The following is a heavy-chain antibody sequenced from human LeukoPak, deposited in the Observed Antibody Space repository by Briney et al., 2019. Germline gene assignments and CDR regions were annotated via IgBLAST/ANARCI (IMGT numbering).Heavy chain of an antibody. CDR2: ISSDSSST. V-gene: IGHV3-74*01. D-gene: IGHD2-21*01. CDR3: VRGGGGGSFDR. Sequence: PGGSLRLSCAASGFTFSRNWMHWVRQAPGKGLLWVSRISSDSSSTTYVDSVKGRFTIFRDNAKNSLYLQMNSLRAEDTAVYYCVRGGGGGSFDRWGQGTQVTVSS. J-gene: IGHJ4*02. CDR1: GFTFSRNW.